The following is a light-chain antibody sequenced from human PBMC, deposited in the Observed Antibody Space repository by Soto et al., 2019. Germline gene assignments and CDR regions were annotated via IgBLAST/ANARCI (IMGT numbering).Light chain of an antibody. CDR3: QQYNNWPWT. CDR2: SAS. V-gene: IGKV3-15*01. Sequence: EIVMTQSAATLSVSPGERATLSCRASQSVSSNLAWYQQKPGQAPRLLIYSASTRATGIPARFSGSGSGTDFTLTISSLQSEDFAVYYCQQYNNWPWTFGQGTKVEIK. CDR1: QSVSSN. J-gene: IGKJ1*01.